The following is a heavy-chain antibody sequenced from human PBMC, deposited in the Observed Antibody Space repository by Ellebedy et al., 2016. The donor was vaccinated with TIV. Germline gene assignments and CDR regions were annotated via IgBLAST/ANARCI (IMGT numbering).Heavy chain of an antibody. V-gene: IGHV4-39*07. CDR3: VLVAALRDRYYYYGVGV. D-gene: IGHD2-2*01. CDR1: GSSISALTYH. Sequence: MPSETLSLTCNVSGSSISALTYHWGGVRQSTGKRLEWIGNSNYSGSTYYNPSLRSRVTISIDTSKSQFSLDLTSVTAADTAVYYCVLVAALRDRYYYYGVGVWGQGTTVTVSS. CDR2: SNYSGST. J-gene: IGHJ6*02.